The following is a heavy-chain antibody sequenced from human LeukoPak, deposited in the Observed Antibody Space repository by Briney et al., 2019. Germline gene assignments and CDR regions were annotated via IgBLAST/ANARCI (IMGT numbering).Heavy chain of an antibody. Sequence: HPSETLSLTCAVSGDSISSDYYWAWIRQTPGKGLEWIGSLYHSGNTYYNPSLRSRVTISVDTSKKQFSLKLSSVTAADTAVYYCARGRPDGSGSYYKFDPWGQGTLVTVSS. CDR2: LYHSGNT. D-gene: IGHD3-10*01. V-gene: IGHV4-38-2*01. J-gene: IGHJ5*02. CDR1: GDSISSDYY. CDR3: ARGRPDGSGSYYKFDP.